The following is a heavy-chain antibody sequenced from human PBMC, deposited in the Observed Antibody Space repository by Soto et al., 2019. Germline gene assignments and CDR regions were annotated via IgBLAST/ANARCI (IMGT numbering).Heavy chain of an antibody. CDR2: IIPILGIA. D-gene: IGHD3-10*01. Sequence: QVQLVQSGAEVKKPGSSVKLSCKASGGTFSSYTVSWVRQAPGQGLEWMGRIIPILGIANYAQKFQGRVTITAVKSTSTADIELSSLRSVDTAVYYCASVMSSGYYYAMDVWGQGTTVTVSS. CDR1: GGTFSSYT. J-gene: IGHJ6*02. V-gene: IGHV1-69*02. CDR3: ASVMSSGYYYAMDV.